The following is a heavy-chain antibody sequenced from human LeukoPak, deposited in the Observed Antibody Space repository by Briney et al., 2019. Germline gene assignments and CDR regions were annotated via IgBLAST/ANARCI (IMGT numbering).Heavy chain of an antibody. CDR3: ARGHRYCSSTSCFSGWFDP. CDR2: INHSGST. J-gene: IGHJ5*02. Sequence: PSETLSLTCAVCGGSFSGYYWSWIRQPPGKGLEWIGEINHSGSTNYNPSLKSRVTISVDTSKNQFSLKLSSVTAADTAVYYCARGHRYCSSTSCFSGWFDPWGQGTLVTVSS. CDR1: GGSFSGYY. V-gene: IGHV4-34*01. D-gene: IGHD2-2*01.